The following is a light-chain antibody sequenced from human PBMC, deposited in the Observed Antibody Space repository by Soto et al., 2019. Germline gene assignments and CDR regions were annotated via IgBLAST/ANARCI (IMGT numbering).Light chain of an antibody. CDR3: QQRSNWPT. CDR2: DAS. Sequence: EIVLTQSPATLSLSPGERATLSCRASQSVSSYLAWYQHKPGQAPRLLIYDASNRATDIPARFSGSGSGTDFTLTISSLEPEDFAVYYCQQRSNWPTFGRGTKVDIK. J-gene: IGKJ1*01. V-gene: IGKV3-11*01. CDR1: QSVSSY.